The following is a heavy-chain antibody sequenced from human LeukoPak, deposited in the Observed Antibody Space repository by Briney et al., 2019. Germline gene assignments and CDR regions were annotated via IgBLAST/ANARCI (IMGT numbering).Heavy chain of an antibody. CDR1: GGSITIYY. Sequence: SETLSLTCTVSGGSITIYYWSWIRQPAGKGLEWIGRIYTSGSTNYNPSLKSRVTISVDTSKNQFSLKLSSVTAADTAVYYCARDPYGQWLYDYWGQGTLVTVSS. CDR2: IYTSGST. J-gene: IGHJ4*02. D-gene: IGHD6-19*01. V-gene: IGHV4-4*07. CDR3: ARDPYGQWLYDY.